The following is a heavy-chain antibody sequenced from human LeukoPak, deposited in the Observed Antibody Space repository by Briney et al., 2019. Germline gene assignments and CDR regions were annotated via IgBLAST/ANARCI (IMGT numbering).Heavy chain of an antibody. CDR1: GGSFSGHY. D-gene: IGHD1-1*01. V-gene: IGHV4-34*12. Sequence: PSETLSLTCAVYGGSFSGHYWSWIRQPPGKGLEWIGEVIHTGGTTYNPSLKTRVTISADVSKNQFSLKLSSVTAADTAVYYCARLDRLIHFDYWGQGTLVTVSS. CDR3: ARLDRLIHFDY. CDR2: VIHTGGT. J-gene: IGHJ4*02.